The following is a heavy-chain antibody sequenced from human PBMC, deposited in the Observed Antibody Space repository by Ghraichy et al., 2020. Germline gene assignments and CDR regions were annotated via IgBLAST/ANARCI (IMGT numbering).Heavy chain of an antibody. J-gene: IGHJ4*02. CDR1: GFTFSSYG. CDR3: AKDRKGGGFYYPSDY. D-gene: IGHD3-22*01. V-gene: IGHV3-30*18. CDR2: ISYDGSNK. Sequence: GGSLRLSCAASGFTFSSYGMHWVRQAPGKGLEWVAVISYDGSNKYYADSVKGRFTISRDNSKNTLYLQMNSLRAEDTAVYYCAKDRKGGGFYYPSDYWGQGTLVTVSS.